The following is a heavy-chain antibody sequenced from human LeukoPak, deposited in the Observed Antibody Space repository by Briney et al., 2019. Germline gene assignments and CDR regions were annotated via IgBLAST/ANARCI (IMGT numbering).Heavy chain of an antibody. CDR1: GGSTSDYY. CDR2: ISHSGNT. Sequence: SETLSLTCTVSGGSTSDYYWSWIRQPPGKGLEWLGFISHSGNTNYNPSLKSRVTISIDTSKRQFSLNLSSVIAADTAVYYCARVRVVTQDFDYWGQGTLVTVSP. J-gene: IGHJ4*02. V-gene: IGHV4-59*01. CDR3: ARVRVVTQDFDY. D-gene: IGHD4-23*01.